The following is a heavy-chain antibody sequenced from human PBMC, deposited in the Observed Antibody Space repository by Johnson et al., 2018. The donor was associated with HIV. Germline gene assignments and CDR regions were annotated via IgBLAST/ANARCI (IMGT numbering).Heavy chain of an antibody. Sequence: QVQLVESGGGLVKPGGSLRLSCAASRFTFSDYYMSWIRQTPGKGLEWVAVISYDGSNKYYADSVKGRFTISRDNSKNTLYLQMNSLRAEDTAVYYCARENIVLMVGDAFDIWGQGTMVTVSS. D-gene: IGHD2-8*01. CDR1: RFTFSDYY. CDR2: ISYDGSNK. J-gene: IGHJ3*02. V-gene: IGHV3-30*03. CDR3: ARENIVLMVGDAFDI.